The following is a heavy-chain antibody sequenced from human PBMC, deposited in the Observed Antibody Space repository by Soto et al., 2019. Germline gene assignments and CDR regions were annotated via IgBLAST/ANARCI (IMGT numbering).Heavy chain of an antibody. J-gene: IGHJ6*02. CDR1: GYTFTSYC. V-gene: IGHV1-18*04. CDR2: ISAYNGNT. CDR3: ARDSSGYAYYYYGMDV. Sequence: ASVKVCCKASGYTFTSYCISWGRQAPGQGLEWMGWISAYNGNTNYAQKLQGRVTMTTDTSTRTDYMELRSLRSDEKAVYYCARDSSGYAYYYYGMDVWGQGITVTVSS. D-gene: IGHD3-22*01.